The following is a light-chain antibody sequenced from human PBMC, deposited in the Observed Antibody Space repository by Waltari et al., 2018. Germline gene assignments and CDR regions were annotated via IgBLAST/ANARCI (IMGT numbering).Light chain of an antibody. CDR1: QSVTDY. J-gene: IGKJ2*01. Sequence: EVVLTQSPATLSLSPGDGATLSCRASQSVTDYVAWYQQKPGQAPRLVIYDSSNRATGIPARFSGSGSGTDSTLTISSLEPEDFAVYYCQQRKFWPYTFGQGTKLDTK. V-gene: IGKV3-11*01. CDR3: QQRKFWPYT. CDR2: DSS.